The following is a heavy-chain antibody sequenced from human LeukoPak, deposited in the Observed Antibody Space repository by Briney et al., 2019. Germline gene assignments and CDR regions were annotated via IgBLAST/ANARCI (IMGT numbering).Heavy chain of an antibody. CDR3: ARSPNHNWFDP. V-gene: IGHV5-51*01. CDR1: GFSFSTYW. CDR2: IYPSDSDT. Sequence: KIGESLKISCKGSGFSFSTYWIAWVRQMPGKGLEWMGIIYPSDSDTRHSPSFQGQVTISADKSISTAYLQWSSLKASDTAMYYCARSPNHNWFDPWGQGTLVTVSS. J-gene: IGHJ5*02. D-gene: IGHD2-8*01.